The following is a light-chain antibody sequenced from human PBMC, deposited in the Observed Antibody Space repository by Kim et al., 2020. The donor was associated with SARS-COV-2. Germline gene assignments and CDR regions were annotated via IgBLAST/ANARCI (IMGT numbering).Light chain of an antibody. J-gene: IGLJ3*02. V-gene: IGLV2-14*01. CDR3: SSYTTSSTGV. CDR1: SSDVGGYRY. Sequence: QSALTQPASVSGSPGQSITISCTGTSSDVGGYRYVSWYQHHPGIAPKVMLYDVTKRPSGVSDRFSGSKSGNTASLTIAGLQAEDEADYYCSSYTTSSTGVFGGGTKVTVL. CDR2: DVT.